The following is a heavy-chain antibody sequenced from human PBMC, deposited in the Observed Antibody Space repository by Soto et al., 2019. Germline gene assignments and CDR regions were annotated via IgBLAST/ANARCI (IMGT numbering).Heavy chain of an antibody. CDR2: ITVTGGNT. Sequence: EVQLLESGGGLVQPGGSLRLSCAASGFPLSTYGMTCVRQAPGQGLEWVSAITVTGGNTYYVDSVKGRFTSSRDNSKIMLYLQVNSLRVDDTAVYYCARIRGYWYGLDCWGQGTTVTVSS. CDR1: GFPLSTYG. J-gene: IGHJ6*02. V-gene: IGHV3-23*01. CDR3: ARIRGYWYGLDC.